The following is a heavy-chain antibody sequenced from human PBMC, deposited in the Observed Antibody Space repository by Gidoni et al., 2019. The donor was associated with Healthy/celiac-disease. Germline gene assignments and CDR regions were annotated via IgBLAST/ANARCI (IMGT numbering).Heavy chain of an antibody. Sequence: EVQLVESGGGLVQPGGSLRLSCAASGFTSSSYEMHWVRQAPGKGLEWVSYISSSGSTIYYADSVKGRFTISRDNAKNSLYLQMNSLRAEDTAVYYCARDNTYYYDSSGYLYGMDVWGQGTTVTVSS. CDR2: ISSSGSTI. D-gene: IGHD3-22*01. CDR3: ARDNTYYYDSSGYLYGMDV. V-gene: IGHV3-48*03. CDR1: GFTSSSYE. J-gene: IGHJ6*02.